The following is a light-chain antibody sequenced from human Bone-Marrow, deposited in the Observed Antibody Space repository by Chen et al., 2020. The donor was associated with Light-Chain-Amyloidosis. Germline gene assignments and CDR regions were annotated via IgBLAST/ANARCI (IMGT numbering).Light chain of an antibody. CDR1: QTVASY. CDR2: ATY. CDR3: QQTYSTPTT. Sequence: IQMTHSPSSLSASVGDRVTITCRASQTVASYLNWFQQKPGKAPKLLIYATYHVQNGVPTRFISSGSGSDFTLTSSRLRPEDFATYICQQTYSTPTTFGPGTKEDIK. V-gene: IGKV1-39*01. J-gene: IGKJ3*01.